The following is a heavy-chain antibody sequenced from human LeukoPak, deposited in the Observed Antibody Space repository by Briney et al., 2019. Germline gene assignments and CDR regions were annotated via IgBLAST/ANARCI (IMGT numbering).Heavy chain of an antibody. V-gene: IGHV4-59*01. CDR2: IYYTGST. Sequence: SETLSLTCTVSGGSFSSYYWSWIRQPPGKGLEWIGYIYYTGSTNYNPSVQSRVTTSLDTSKNQFSLRLSSVTAADTAVYYCARDPRGSSSPFDYWGQGTLVTVSS. J-gene: IGHJ4*02. CDR1: GGSFSSYY. D-gene: IGHD6-6*01. CDR3: ARDPRGSSSPFDY.